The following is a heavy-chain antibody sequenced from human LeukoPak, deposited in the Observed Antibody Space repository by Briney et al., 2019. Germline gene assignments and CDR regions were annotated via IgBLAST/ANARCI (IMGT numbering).Heavy chain of an antibody. CDR1: GYTLSRFA. CDR3: ARVKDIVVVPVAVGLLDS. V-gene: IGHV3-30*04. J-gene: IGHJ4*02. D-gene: IGHD2-2*01. CDR2: ISYDGSNK. Sequence: GRSLRLSCAASGYTLSRFAIHWVRQAPGKGLEWVAFISYDGSNKYYTDSVKGRFTISRDNSKNTLYLQMNSLRREVTAVYYCARVKDIVVVPVAVGLLDSWGRGTLVTVSS.